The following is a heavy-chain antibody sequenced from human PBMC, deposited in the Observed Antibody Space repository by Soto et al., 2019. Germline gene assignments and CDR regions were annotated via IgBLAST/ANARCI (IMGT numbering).Heavy chain of an antibody. J-gene: IGHJ6*02. CDR1: GYTFTSYA. CDR3: ASSYSNYALIDYYYYGMDV. D-gene: IGHD4-4*01. V-gene: IGHV1-3*01. CDR2: INAGNGNT. Sequence: ASVKVSCKASGYTFTSYAMHWVPQAPGQRLEWMGWINAGNGNTKYSQKFQGRVTITRDTSASTAYMELSSLRSEDTAVYYCASSYSNYALIDYYYYGMDVWGQGTTVTVSS.